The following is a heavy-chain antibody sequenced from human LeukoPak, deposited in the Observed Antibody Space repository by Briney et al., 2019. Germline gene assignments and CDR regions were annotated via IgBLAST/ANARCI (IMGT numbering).Heavy chain of an antibody. CDR1: GGTFSSYA. J-gene: IGHJ6*03. Sequence: SVKVSCKASGGTFSSYAISGVRQAPGQGLEWMGRIIPILGIANYAQKFQGRVTITADKSTSTAYMELSSPRSDDTAVYYCARRVGATDYYYYYYMDVWGKGTTVTVSS. V-gene: IGHV1-69*04. CDR3: ARRVGATDYYYYYYMDV. D-gene: IGHD1-26*01. CDR2: IIPILGIA.